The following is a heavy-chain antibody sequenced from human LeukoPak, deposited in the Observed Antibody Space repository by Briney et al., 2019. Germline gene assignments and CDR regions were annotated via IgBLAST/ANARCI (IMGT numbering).Heavy chain of an antibody. V-gene: IGHV3-20*04. D-gene: IGHD2-21*02. Sequence: PGGSLRLSCAASGFTFDDYGMSWVRQAPGKGLEWVSGINWNGGSTGYADSVKGRFTISRDNAKNSLYLQMNSLRAEDTALYYCAREKHCGGDCYAFDIWGQGTMVTVSS. J-gene: IGHJ3*02. CDR2: INWNGGST. CDR3: AREKHCGGDCYAFDI. CDR1: GFTFDDYG.